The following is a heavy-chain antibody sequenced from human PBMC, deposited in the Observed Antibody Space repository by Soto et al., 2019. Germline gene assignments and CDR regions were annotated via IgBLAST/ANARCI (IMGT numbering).Heavy chain of an antibody. CDR3: ARGHEARTSFSTDAFDI. D-gene: IGHD2-2*01. CDR1: GFTFSNFG. V-gene: IGHV3-33*01. J-gene: IGHJ3*02. Sequence: QVQLVESGGGVVQPGRSLRLSCAASGFTFSNFGMHWVRRAPGKGLEWVAVIWSDGNNKYYVDFVKGRFSISRDNSRNTLYLEMNSLRVEDTAVYYCARGHEARTSFSTDAFDIWGQGTMVTVSS. CDR2: IWSDGNNK.